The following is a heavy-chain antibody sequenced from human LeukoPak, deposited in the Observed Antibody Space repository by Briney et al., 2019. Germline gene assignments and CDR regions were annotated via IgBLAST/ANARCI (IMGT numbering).Heavy chain of an antibody. CDR2: IYYSGST. D-gene: IGHD6-13*01. CDR1: GGSISSYY. J-gene: IGHJ5*02. Sequence: SETLSLTCTVSGGSISSYYWSWIRQPPWKGLEWIGYIYYSGSTKYNPSLKSRLTISVDTSEEQFSLKLTSVTAADTAVYYCARSRTSSWTNWFDPWGQGTLVTVSS. CDR3: ARSRTSSWTNWFDP. V-gene: IGHV4-59*08.